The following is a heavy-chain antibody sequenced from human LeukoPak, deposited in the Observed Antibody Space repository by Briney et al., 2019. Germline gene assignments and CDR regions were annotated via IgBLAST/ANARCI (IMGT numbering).Heavy chain of an antibody. CDR1: GYTFTGYG. D-gene: IGHD3-10*01. CDR3: ARVYSTNYYGSGDRPFLFDY. J-gene: IGHJ4*02. CDR2: ISTYFVNT. V-gene: IGHV1-18*01. Sequence: ASVKVSCKASGYTFTGYGFSWVRQAPGQGLEWMGWISTYFVNTNYAQKLQDRVTMTTDTPTSTAYMELTSLRSDDTAVYYCARVYSTNYYGSGDRPFLFDYWGQGTVVTVSS.